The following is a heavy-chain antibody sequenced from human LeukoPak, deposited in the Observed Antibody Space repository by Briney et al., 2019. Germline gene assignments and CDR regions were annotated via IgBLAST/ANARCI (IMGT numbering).Heavy chain of an antibody. J-gene: IGHJ5*02. V-gene: IGHV3-23*01. CDR3: AKDGLLWFGESFDP. Sequence: PGGSLRLSCAASGFIFSSYAMSWVRQAPGKGLEWVSAISGSGGSTYYADSVKGRFTISRDNSKNTLYLQMNSLRAEDTAVYYCAKDGLLWFGESFDPWGQGTLVTVSS. CDR1: GFIFSSYA. D-gene: IGHD3-10*01. CDR2: ISGSGGST.